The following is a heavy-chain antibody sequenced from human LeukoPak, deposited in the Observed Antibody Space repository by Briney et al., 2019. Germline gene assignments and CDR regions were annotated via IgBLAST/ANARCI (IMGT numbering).Heavy chain of an antibody. CDR2: IYYSGST. V-gene: IGHV4-59*01. CDR3: ARAKEYGDYGLDY. J-gene: IGHJ4*02. Sequence: PSETLSLTCTVSGGSISSYYWSWIRQPPGKGLDWIGYIYYSGSTNYNPSLKSRVTISVDTSKNQFSLKLSSVTAADTAVYYCARAKEYGDYGLDYWGQGTLVTISS. D-gene: IGHD4-17*01. CDR1: GGSISSYY.